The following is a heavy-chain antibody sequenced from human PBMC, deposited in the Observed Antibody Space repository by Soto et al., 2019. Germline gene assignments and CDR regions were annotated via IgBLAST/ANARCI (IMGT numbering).Heavy chain of an antibody. CDR1: GYSXTSYS. CDR3: ARHAVVVVADTPLYGMDV. CDR2: INPSDWST. D-gene: IGHD2-15*01. J-gene: IGHJ6*02. V-gene: IGHV1-46*01. Sequence: SXKVSFQASGYSXTSYSIHLVRQAPGQGLEWMGIINPSDWSTSFAQKLKGRVNVTRDTSTSTVYIDLSSLRSEDMAVYYCARHAVVVVADTPLYGMDVWGQGTTGTVSS.